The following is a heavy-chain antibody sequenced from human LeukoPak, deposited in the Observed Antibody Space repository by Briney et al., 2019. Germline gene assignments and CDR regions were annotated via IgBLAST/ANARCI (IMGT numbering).Heavy chain of an antibody. J-gene: IGHJ4*02. CDR2: ISTSGTYI. V-gene: IGHV3-21*04. CDR3: AKRDYPESTHYYPLFDY. Sequence: PGGSLRLSCAASGFTFSTYNMNWVRQAPGKGLEWVSSISTSGTYIYYADSVKGRFTISRDNSKNTLYLQMNSLRGEDTAVYYCAKRDYPESTHYYPLFDYWGQGTLVTVSS. D-gene: IGHD3-10*01. CDR1: GFTFSTYN.